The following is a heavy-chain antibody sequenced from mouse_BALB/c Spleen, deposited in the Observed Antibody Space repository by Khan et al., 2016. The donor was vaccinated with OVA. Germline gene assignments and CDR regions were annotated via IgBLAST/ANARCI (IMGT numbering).Heavy chain of an antibody. J-gene: IGHJ4*01. CDR2: IYPYPDET. D-gene: IGHD1-1*01. V-gene: IGHV1S136*01. Sequence: EVQLQQSGPELVKPGASVQMSCKASGYTFTDYVIHWVKQKPGQGLEWLGHIYPYPDETESTEGFKGKATLTLDKSSSTAYMELSSLTSADSSVYYCARSATDYYTMEYWGQGTSVTVSS. CDR1: GYTFTDYV. CDR3: ARSATDYYTMEY.